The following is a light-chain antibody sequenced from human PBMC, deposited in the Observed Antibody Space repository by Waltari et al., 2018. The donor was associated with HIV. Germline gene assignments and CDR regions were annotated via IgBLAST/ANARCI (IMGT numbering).Light chain of an antibody. CDR2: TNT. V-gene: IGLV1-44*01. CDR3: ATWDDSLNGHVV. CDR1: SSNIGDNT. J-gene: IGLJ2*01. Sequence: QSVLTQPPSASATPWPRVTISCSGCSSNIGDNTVNWYQQLPGTAPKLPIYTNTQRPSGVPDRFSGSKSGTSASLAISGLQSEDEADYYCATWDDSLNGHVVFGGGTKLTVL.